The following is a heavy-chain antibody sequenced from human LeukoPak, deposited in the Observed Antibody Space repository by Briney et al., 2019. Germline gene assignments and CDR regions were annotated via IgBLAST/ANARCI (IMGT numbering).Heavy chain of an antibody. D-gene: IGHD6-13*01. V-gene: IGHV1-24*01. J-gene: IGHJ3*02. CDR1: GYTLTELS. Sequence: ASVKVSCKVSGYTLTELSMHWVRQAPGKGLEWMGGFDPEDGETIYAQKFQGRVTMTEDTSTDTAYMELSSLRSEDTAVYYCATRLRAAASYDAFDIWGQGTMVTVSS. CDR3: ATRLRAAASYDAFDI. CDR2: FDPEDGET.